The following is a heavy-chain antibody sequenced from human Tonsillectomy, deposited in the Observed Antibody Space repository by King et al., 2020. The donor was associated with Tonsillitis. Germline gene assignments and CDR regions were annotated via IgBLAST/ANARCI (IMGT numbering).Heavy chain of an antibody. J-gene: IGHJ2*01. D-gene: IGHD1-26*01. CDR1: GYTFTDYY. V-gene: IGHV1-2*02. CDR2: INPNSGGT. Sequence: QLVQSGAEVKKPGASVKVSCKASGYTFTDYYMHWVRQAPGQGLEWMGWINPNSGGTNSAQRFQGRVTMTMDTSINTAYLELSRLTSDDTAVYYCARDRTGSYSWYFDLWGRGALVTVSS. CDR3: ARDRTGSYSWYFDL.